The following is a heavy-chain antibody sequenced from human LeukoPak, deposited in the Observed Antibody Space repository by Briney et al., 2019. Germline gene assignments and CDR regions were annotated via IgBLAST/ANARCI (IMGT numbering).Heavy chain of an antibody. J-gene: IGHJ6*03. D-gene: IGHD3-3*01. V-gene: IGHV3-21*01. CDR2: ISSSSSYI. CDR1: GFTLSSYS. CDR3: ARGYYDFWSGLGDYYYYMDV. Sequence: GGSLRLSCAASGFTLSSYSMNWVRQAPGKGLEWVSSISSSSSYIYYADSVKGRFTISRDNAKNSLYLQMNSLRAEDTAVYYCARGYYDFWSGLGDYYYYMDVWGKGTTVTVSS.